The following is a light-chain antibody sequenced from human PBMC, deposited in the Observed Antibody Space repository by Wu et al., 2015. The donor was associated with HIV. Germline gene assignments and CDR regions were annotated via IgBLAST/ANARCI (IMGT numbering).Light chain of an antibody. CDR3: QQRKNWPPLT. CDR2: HAS. CDR1: QNIDIY. Sequence: ETVLTQSPATLSLSPGDTATLSCRASQNIDIYLAWYQQKPGQAPRLLIYHASNRATGIPARFSGSGSGTDFTLTISSLEPEDFAIYYCQQRKNWPPLTFGGGTKGGDQT. J-gene: IGKJ4*01. V-gene: IGKV3-11*01.